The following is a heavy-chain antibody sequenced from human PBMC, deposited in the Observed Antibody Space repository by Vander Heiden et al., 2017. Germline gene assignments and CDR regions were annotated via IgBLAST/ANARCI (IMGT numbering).Heavy chain of an antibody. CDR2: IYYSGST. J-gene: IGHJ3*02. V-gene: IGHV4-39*01. CDR1: GCSISSTSYY. CDR3: ARTQRTTYYYDSSGPAAFDI. Sequence: QLPLQESGPGLVKPSETLSLTCTVSGCSISSTSYYCGWIRQPPGKGLEWIGSIYYSGSTYYNPSLKSRVTISVDTSKNQFSLKLSSVTAADAAVYYCARTQRTTYYYDSSGPAAFDIWGQGTMVTVSS. D-gene: IGHD3-22*01.